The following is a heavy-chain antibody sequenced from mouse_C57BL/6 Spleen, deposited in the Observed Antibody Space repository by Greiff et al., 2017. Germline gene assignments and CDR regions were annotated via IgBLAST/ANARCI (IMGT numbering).Heavy chain of an antibody. D-gene: IGHD1-1*01. Sequence: QVQLQQPGAELVKPGASVKMSCKASGYTFTSYWITWVKQRPGQGLEWIGDIYPGSGSTNYNEKFKSKATLTVDTSSSTAYMQLSSLTSEDSAVYYCARSLDYCGSSYDYWGKGTTLTVSS. V-gene: IGHV1-55*01. J-gene: IGHJ2*01. CDR2: IYPGSGST. CDR3: ARSLDYCGSSYDY. CDR1: GYTFTSYW.